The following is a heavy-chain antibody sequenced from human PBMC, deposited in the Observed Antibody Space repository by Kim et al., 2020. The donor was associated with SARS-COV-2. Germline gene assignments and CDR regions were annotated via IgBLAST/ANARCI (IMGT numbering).Heavy chain of an antibody. D-gene: IGHD2-8*01. CDR3: ARGGTRSVKYYYGLDV. Sequence: GGSLRLSCAASGFTFSDHYMDWVRQAPGKGLEWVGRTRDKPNSYTTEYAASVKGRFTISRDDSKNSLYLQMNSLKTDDTAVYYCARGGTRSVKYYYGLDVWGRGTTVTVSS. CDR2: TRDKPNSYTT. J-gene: IGHJ6*02. V-gene: IGHV3-72*01. CDR1: GFTFSDHY.